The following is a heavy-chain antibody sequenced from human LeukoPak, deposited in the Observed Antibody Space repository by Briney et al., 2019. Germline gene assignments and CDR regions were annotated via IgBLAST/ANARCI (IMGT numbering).Heavy chain of an antibody. D-gene: IGHD1-26*01. CDR1: GYTFTGYY. Sequence: ASVKVSCKASGYTFTGYYMHWVRQAPGQGLEWMGWINPNSGGTNYAQKFQGRVTMTRDTSISTAYMELSRLRSDDTAVYYCARDRGELLGWFDPWGQGILVTVSS. V-gene: IGHV1-2*02. J-gene: IGHJ5*02. CDR2: INPNSGGT. CDR3: ARDRGELLGWFDP.